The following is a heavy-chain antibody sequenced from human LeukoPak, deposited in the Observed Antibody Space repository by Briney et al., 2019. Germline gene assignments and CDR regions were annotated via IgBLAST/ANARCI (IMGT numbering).Heavy chain of an antibody. CDR2: ISYDGSNK. CDR1: GFTFNNYA. Sequence: GGSLRLSCTASGFTFNNYAMSWVRQAPGKGLEWVAVISYDGSNKYYADSVKGRFTISRDNSKNTLYLQMNSLRAEDTAVYYCARGPAYYYDSSGYSGSYIIDYWGQGTLVTVSS. J-gene: IGHJ4*02. D-gene: IGHD3-22*01. CDR3: ARGPAYYYDSSGYSGSYIIDY. V-gene: IGHV3-30-3*01.